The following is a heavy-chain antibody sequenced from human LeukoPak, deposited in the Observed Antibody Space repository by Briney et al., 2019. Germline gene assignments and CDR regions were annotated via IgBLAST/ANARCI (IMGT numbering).Heavy chain of an antibody. CDR2: IYYSGST. J-gene: IGHJ4*02. CDR1: GGSISSSSYY. V-gene: IGHV4-39*07. CDR3: ARSDILTGYWNYFDY. Sequence: SETLSLTCTVSGGSISSSSYYWGWIRQPPGKGLEWIGSIYYSGSTYYNPSLKSRVTISVDTSKNQFSLKLSSVTAADTAVYYCARSDILTGYWNYFDYWGQGTLVTVSS. D-gene: IGHD3-9*01.